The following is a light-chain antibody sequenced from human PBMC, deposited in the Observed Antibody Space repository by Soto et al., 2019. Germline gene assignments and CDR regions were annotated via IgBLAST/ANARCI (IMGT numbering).Light chain of an antibody. V-gene: IGKV3-20*01. Sequence: EIVLTQSPGTLSLSPGERATLLCRASQSVSSNYLAWYQQKPGQAPRLLIYGASRGAASIPDRFSGSGSGTDFTLTIRRLEPEDFAVYLCKHYGRSPMFTVGQGTKLEIK. J-gene: IGKJ2*01. CDR3: KHYGRSPMFT. CDR2: GAS. CDR1: QSVSSNY.